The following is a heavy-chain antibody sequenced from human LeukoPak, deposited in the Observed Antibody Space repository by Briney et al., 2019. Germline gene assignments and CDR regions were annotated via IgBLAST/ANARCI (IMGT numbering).Heavy chain of an antibody. D-gene: IGHD2-15*01. V-gene: IGHV4-59*08. CDR3: VRSSTYHLFDD. CDR2: MYYSGST. Sequence: SETLSLTCTVSGGSISSYYCSWIRQPPGKGLEWIGYMYYSGSTNYNPSLESRVTISVDMSKNQFSLKLSSVTAADTAVYYCVRSSTYHLFDDWGQGTLVTVSS. CDR1: GGSISSYY. J-gene: IGHJ4*02.